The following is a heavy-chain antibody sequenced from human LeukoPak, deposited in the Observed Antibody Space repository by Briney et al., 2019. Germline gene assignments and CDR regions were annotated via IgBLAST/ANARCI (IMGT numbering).Heavy chain of an antibody. Sequence: QSGGSLRLSCAASGFTFSSYAMSWVRQAPGKGLEWVAVIWYDGSNKYYADSVKGRFTISRDNSKNTLYLQMNSLRAEDTAVYYCAKDFGPWGVLAYYFDYWGQGTLVTVSS. J-gene: IGHJ4*02. D-gene: IGHD3-10*01. CDR1: GFTFSSYA. CDR3: AKDFGPWGVLAYYFDY. CDR2: IWYDGSNK. V-gene: IGHV3-30*02.